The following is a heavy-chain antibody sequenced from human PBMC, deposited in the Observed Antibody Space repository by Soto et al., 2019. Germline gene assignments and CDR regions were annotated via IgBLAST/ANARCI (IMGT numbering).Heavy chain of an antibody. J-gene: IGHJ6*03. CDR1: GYSFMPYG. Sequence: ASEKLSCKASGYSFMPYGVNWVRQAPGQGLEWMGWISPWKGNTNYAQSFQGRVTMTTDTSTSTAYMELRSLTSDDTAVYYCAAELVPYGSHYNVVW. CDR2: ISPWKGNT. CDR3: AAELVPYGSHYNVV. D-gene: IGHD3-10*01. V-gene: IGHV1-18*04.